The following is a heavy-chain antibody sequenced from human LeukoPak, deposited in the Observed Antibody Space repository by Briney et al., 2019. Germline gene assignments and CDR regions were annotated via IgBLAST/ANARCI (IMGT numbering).Heavy chain of an antibody. V-gene: IGHV1-18*01. Sequence: WASVKVSCKASGYTFTSYGISWGRQAPGPGLEWMGWISAYNGNTNYAQKLQGRVTMTTDTSTRTAYMELRSLRSDDTAVYYCARVSAVAGRYPIDYWGQGTLVTVSS. CDR3: ARVSAVAGRYPIDY. CDR2: ISAYNGNT. CDR1: GYTFTSYG. J-gene: IGHJ4*02. D-gene: IGHD6-19*01.